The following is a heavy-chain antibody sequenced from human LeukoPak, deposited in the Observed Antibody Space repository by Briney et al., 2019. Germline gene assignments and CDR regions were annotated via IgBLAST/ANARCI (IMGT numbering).Heavy chain of an antibody. Sequence: PGGSLRLSCAASGFTFSSYEMNWVRQAPGKGLEWVSTISGSGAGTYYADSMKGRTTISRDNSKNTLYLQVNSLRDEDTAVYYCAKGVGYYTGYSYHYYMDVWGKGTTVTISS. V-gene: IGHV3-23*01. CDR1: GFTFSSYE. CDR3: AKGVGYYTGYSYHYYMDV. CDR2: ISGSGAGT. J-gene: IGHJ6*03. D-gene: IGHD3-3*01.